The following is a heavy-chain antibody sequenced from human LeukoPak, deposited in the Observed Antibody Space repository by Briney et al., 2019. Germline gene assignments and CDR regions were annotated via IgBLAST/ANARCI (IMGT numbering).Heavy chain of an antibody. Sequence: GGSLRLSCAASGFTFSSYWMSWVRQAPGKGLEWVANIKQDGSEKYYVDSVKGRFTISRDNAKNSLYLQMNSLRAEDTAVYYCARDQNYYDSSGYYSGLPYFDYWGQGTLVTVSS. CDR3: ARDQNYYDSSGYYSGLPYFDY. V-gene: IGHV3-7*01. J-gene: IGHJ4*02. CDR1: GFTFSSYW. D-gene: IGHD3-22*01. CDR2: IKQDGSEK.